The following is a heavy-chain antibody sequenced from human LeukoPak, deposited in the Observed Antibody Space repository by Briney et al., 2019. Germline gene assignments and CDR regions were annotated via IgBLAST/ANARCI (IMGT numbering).Heavy chain of an antibody. V-gene: IGHV3-30*03. J-gene: IGHJ4*02. CDR1: GFTVSSNY. D-gene: IGHD3-16*02. Sequence: SGGSLRLSCAASGFTVSSNYMSWVRQAPGKGLEWVAVISYDGSNKYYADSVKGRFTISRDNSKNTLYLQMNSLRAEDTAVYYCARWYYDYVWGSYRPRYFDYWGQGTLVTVSS. CDR3: ARWYYDYVWGSYRPRYFDY. CDR2: ISYDGSNK.